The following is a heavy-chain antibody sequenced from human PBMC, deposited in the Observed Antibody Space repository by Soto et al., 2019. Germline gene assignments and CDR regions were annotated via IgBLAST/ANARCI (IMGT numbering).Heavy chain of an antibody. V-gene: IGHV3-30*03. CDR3: ATLDTATFDY. Sequence: SLRLSCAASGFTFSSYGMHWVRQAPGKGLEWVAVISYDGSNKYYADSVKGRFAISRDNSKNTLYLQMNSLRAEDTAVYYCATLDTATFDYWGQGTLVTVSS. CDR2: ISYDGSNK. J-gene: IGHJ4*02. CDR1: GFTFSSYG. D-gene: IGHD5-18*01.